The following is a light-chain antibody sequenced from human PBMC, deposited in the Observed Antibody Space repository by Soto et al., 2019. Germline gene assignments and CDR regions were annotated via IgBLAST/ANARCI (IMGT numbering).Light chain of an antibody. CDR2: EGI. CDR3: CSYAGSGTDNYV. CDR1: SSDIGTYNL. Sequence: QSALTQPASVSGSPGQSITISCTGTSSDIGTYNLVSWYQHYPGKAPKLMIYEGIKRPSGVSNRFSGSKSGNTAFLTISGLQAEDEADYYCCSYAGSGTDNYVFGSGTKVIV. J-gene: IGLJ1*01. V-gene: IGLV2-23*01.